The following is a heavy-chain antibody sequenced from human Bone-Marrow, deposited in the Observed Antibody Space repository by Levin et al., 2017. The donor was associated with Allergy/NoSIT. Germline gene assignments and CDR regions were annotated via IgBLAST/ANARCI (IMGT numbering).Heavy chain of an antibody. D-gene: IGHD6-19*01. V-gene: IGHV3-33*01. Sequence: GGSLRLSCAASGFTFSRYGMHWVRQAPGKGLEWVAIIWYDGNREYYADSVKGRFTISRDDSKNSLYLQMNSLRGEDTAVYYCARNSFNSGWSIDYWGQGTLVTVSS. CDR2: IWYDGNRE. CDR3: ARNSFNSGWSIDY. J-gene: IGHJ4*02. CDR1: GFTFSRYG.